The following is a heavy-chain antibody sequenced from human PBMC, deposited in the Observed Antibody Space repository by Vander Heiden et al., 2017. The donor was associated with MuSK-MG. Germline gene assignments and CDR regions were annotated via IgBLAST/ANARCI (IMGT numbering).Heavy chain of an antibody. CDR3: TSGRGPDLRYFDAFDI. CDR2: IRSKANSYAT. Sequence: EVQLVESGGGLVQPGGSLKLSCAAPGFTFSGSAMHWVRQASGKGLEWVGRIRSKANSYATAYAASVKGRFTISRDDSKNTAYLQMNSLKTEDTAVYYCTSGRGPDLRYFDAFDIWGQGTMVTVSS. J-gene: IGHJ3*02. D-gene: IGHD2-21*01. V-gene: IGHV3-73*01. CDR1: GFTFSGSA.